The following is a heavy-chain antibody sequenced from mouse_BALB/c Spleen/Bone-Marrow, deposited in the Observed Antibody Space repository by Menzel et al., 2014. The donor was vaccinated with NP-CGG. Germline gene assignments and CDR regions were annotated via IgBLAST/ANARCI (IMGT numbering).Heavy chain of an antibody. CDR1: GFTFSSFG. D-gene: IGHD4-1*01. CDR3: TRGGNWEDFDY. V-gene: IGHV5-17*02. CDR2: ISSGSSTI. Sequence: EVMLVESGGGLVQPGGSRKLSCAASGFTFSSFGMHWVRQAPEKGLEWVAYISSGSSTIFYADTVKGRFTISRGNPKNTLFLQMTSLRSEDTAIYYCTRGGNWEDFDYWGQGTTLTVSS. J-gene: IGHJ2*01.